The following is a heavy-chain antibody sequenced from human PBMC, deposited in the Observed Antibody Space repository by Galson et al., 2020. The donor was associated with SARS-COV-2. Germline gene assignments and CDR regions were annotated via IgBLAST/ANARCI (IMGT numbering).Heavy chain of an antibody. Sequence: ASEPLSLTCTVSGGSITSGGYYWSWIRQHPGKGLEWIGNINDSGTTKYNPSLKSRLTISGDTSKNQFSLTLSSVTAADTAIYYCARGAGPIALIRGVIIGFDSWGQGTLVTVSS. V-gene: IGHV4-31*03. CDR3: ARGAGPIALIRGVIIGFDS. D-gene: IGHD3-10*01. J-gene: IGHJ4*02. CDR2: INDSGTT. CDR1: GGSITSGGYY.